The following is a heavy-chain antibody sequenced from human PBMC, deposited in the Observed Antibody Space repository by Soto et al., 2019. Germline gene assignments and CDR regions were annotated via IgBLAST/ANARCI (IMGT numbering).Heavy chain of an antibody. J-gene: IGHJ6*02. V-gene: IGHV1-69*01. D-gene: IGHD1-1*01. CDR1: GGTFNRYT. CDR2: IIHIFGTA. Sequence: VQLVQSGAEVKKPGSSVKLSCKASGGTFNRYTISWVRQAPGQGLEWMGGIIHIFGTANYAQKFQGRVAIIADESTSAADMELRSLRSEDTAVYYCALWGFRDGNNSKYNYSGMDVWGQGTTVTVSS. CDR3: ALWGFRDGNNSKYNYSGMDV.